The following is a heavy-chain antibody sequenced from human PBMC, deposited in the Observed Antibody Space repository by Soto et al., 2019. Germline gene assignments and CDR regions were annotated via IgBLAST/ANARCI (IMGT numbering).Heavy chain of an antibody. D-gene: IGHD5-12*01. V-gene: IGHV3-11*06. CDR2: ISSSSSYT. J-gene: IGHJ6*02. Sequence: GGSLRLSCAASGFTFSDYYMSWIRQAPGKGLEWVSYISSSSSYTNYADSVKGRFTISRDNAKNSLYLQMNSLRAEDTAVYYCAKALRGYGYYYGMDVWGQGTTVTVSS. CDR3: AKALRGYGYYYGMDV. CDR1: GFTFSDYY.